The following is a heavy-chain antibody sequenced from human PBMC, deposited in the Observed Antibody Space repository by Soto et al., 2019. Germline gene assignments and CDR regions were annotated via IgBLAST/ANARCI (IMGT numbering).Heavy chain of an antibody. CDR1: GFTFSSYW. D-gene: IGHD3-9*01. CDR3: ARGLETYYDILTGYYMGYYYYGMDV. V-gene: IGHV3-7*05. J-gene: IGHJ6*02. Sequence: PGGSLRLSCAASGFTFSSYWMSWVRQAPGKGLEWVANIKQDGSEKYYVDTVKGRFTISRDNAKNSLYLQMNSLRAEDTAVYYCARGLETYYDILTGYYMGYYYYGMDVWGQGTTVTVSS. CDR2: IKQDGSEK.